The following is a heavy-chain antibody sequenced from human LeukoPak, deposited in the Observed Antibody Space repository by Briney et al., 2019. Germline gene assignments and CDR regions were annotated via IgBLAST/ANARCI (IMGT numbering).Heavy chain of an antibody. Sequence: RSSETLSLTCAVSGGSISSSSYYWGWIRQPPGKGLEWFGSIYYSGSTYYNPSLKSRVTISVDTSKNQFSLRLSSVTAADTAVYYCVRDAVAATGYFQHWGQGSLVTVSS. J-gene: IGHJ1*01. V-gene: IGHV4-39*07. D-gene: IGHD2-15*01. CDR2: IYYSGST. CDR1: GGSISSSSYY. CDR3: VRDAVAATGYFQH.